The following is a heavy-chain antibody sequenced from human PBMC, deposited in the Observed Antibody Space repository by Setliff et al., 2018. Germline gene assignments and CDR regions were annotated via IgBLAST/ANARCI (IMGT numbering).Heavy chain of an antibody. CDR2: IIPIFGTA. CDR3: AIPSSGNFDY. D-gene: IGHD1-26*01. V-gene: IGHV1-69*13. CDR1: GGTFSSYA. J-gene: IGHJ4*02. Sequence: SVKVSCKASGGTFSSYAITWVRQAPGQGLEWMGGIIPIFGTAKYTQKFQGRVTITADQSTRTAYMELSSLRSEDTAVYYCAIPSSGNFDYWGQGTLVTVSS.